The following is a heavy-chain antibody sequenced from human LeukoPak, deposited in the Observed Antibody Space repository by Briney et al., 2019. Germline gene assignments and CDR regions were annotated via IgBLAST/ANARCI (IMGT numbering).Heavy chain of an antibody. D-gene: IGHD4-17*01. CDR1: GFTLSSYE. CDR2: ISSSGSTI. Sequence: GGSLRLSCAASGFTLSSYEMNWVRQAPGKGLEWVSYISSSGSTIYYADSVKGRFTISRDNAKNSLYLQMNSLRAEDTAVYYCATLSVTYYFDYWGHGTLVTVSS. CDR3: ATLSVTYYFDY. V-gene: IGHV3-48*03. J-gene: IGHJ4*01.